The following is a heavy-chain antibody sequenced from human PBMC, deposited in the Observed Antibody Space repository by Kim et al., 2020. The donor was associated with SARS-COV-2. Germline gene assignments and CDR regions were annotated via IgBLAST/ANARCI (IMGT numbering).Heavy chain of an antibody. J-gene: IGHJ4*02. D-gene: IGHD5-12*01. CDR1: GFTFNKAW. CDR3: ATRPGYPGAFY. V-gene: IGHV3-15*01. Sequence: GGSLRLSCAASGFTFNKAWMHWVRQSPGKGLEWVGLLKSKNDGGTRDYAAPVKDRFSMSRDDSKNILYLQMNSLKTEDTAVYYCATRPGYPGAFYWGQGT. CDR2: LKSKNDGGTR.